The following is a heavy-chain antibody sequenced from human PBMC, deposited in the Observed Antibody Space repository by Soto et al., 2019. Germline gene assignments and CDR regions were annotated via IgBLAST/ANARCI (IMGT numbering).Heavy chain of an antibody. Sequence: GASVKVSCKASGGTFSSYAISWVRQAPGQGXEWMGGIIPIFGTANYAQKFQGRVTITADESTSTAYMELSSLRSEDTAVYYCASRAGYCSSTSCYMYYYYGMDVWGQGTTVTVSS. D-gene: IGHD2-2*02. J-gene: IGHJ6*02. V-gene: IGHV1-69*13. CDR1: GGTFSSYA. CDR3: ASRAGYCSSTSCYMYYYYGMDV. CDR2: IIPIFGTA.